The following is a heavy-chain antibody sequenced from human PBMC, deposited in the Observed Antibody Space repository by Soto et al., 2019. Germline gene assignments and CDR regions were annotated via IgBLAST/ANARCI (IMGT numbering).Heavy chain of an antibody. CDR3: AKSPGMYYYDSSGYYHYDY. Sequence: PGGSLRLSCAASGFTFSSDAMSLVRQAPGKGLEWVSAISGSGVSTYYADSVKGRFTISRDNSKNTLYLQMNSLRAEDTAVYYCAKSPGMYYYDSSGYYHYDYWGQGT. J-gene: IGHJ4*02. CDR1: GFTFSSDA. V-gene: IGHV3-23*01. D-gene: IGHD3-22*01. CDR2: ISGSGVST.